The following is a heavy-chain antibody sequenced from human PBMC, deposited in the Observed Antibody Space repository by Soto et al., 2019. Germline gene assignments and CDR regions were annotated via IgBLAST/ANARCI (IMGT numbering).Heavy chain of an antibody. CDR2: ISSSSSYI. J-gene: IGHJ6*02. CDR3: ARESIHRKVLRYFDERYGMDV. CDR1: DFTVNNKF. Sequence: PGGSLRLSCSVSDFTVNNKFMTWVRQSPGKGLEWVSSISSSSSYIYYADSVKGRLTISRDNAKNSLYLQMNSLRAEDTAVYYCARESIHRKVLRYFDERYGMDVWGQGTTVTVSS. D-gene: IGHD3-9*01. V-gene: IGHV3-21*01.